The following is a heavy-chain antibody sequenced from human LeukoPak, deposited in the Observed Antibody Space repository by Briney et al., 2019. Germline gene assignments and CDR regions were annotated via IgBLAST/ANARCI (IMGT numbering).Heavy chain of an antibody. CDR1: GYTFTSYD. Sequence: ASVKVSCKASGYTFTSYDIDWVRQATGQGLEWMGWMNPNSGNTGYAQKFQGRVTMTRNTSISTAYMELSSLRSEDTAVYYCARVVATATENWFDPWGQGTLVTVSS. CDR2: MNPNSGNT. CDR3: ARVVATATENWFDP. D-gene: IGHD5-12*01. V-gene: IGHV1-8*01. J-gene: IGHJ5*02.